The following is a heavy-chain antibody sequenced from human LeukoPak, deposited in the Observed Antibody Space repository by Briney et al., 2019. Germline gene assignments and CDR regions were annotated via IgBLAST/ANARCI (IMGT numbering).Heavy chain of an antibody. J-gene: IGHJ4*02. D-gene: IGHD2-2*02. CDR3: ASPDIVVVPAAIQDY. CDR2: ISYDGSNK. Sequence: GSLRLSCAASGFTFSTYAMHWVRQAPGKGLEWVAIISYDGSNKYYADSVKGRFTISRDNSKDTLYLQMNSLRAEDTAVYYCASPDIVVVPAAIQDYWGQGTLVTVSS. CDR1: GFTFSTYA. V-gene: IGHV3-30-3*01.